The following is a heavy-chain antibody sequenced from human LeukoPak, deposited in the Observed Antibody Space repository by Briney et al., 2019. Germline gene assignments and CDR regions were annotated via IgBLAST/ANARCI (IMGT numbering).Heavy chain of an antibody. D-gene: IGHD6-19*01. V-gene: IGHV3-9*01. J-gene: IGHJ6*02. Sequence: ARSLRLSCSASGFTFDDYAMHWVRQAPARGLDWVSGISWNSGGIGYADSVQGRFTISRGNAKNSLYLQMNILRAQDTALYYLAKALRQWLVNSYSMDVWAQGTTVTVSS. CDR3: AKALRQWLVNSYSMDV. CDR1: GFTFDDYA. CDR2: ISWNSGGI.